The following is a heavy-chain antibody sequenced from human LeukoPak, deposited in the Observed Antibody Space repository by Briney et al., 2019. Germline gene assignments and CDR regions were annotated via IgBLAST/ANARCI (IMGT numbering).Heavy chain of an antibody. CDR3: ARVRDRGYYYDGSGYYY. CDR2: INPNSGGT. D-gene: IGHD3-22*01. J-gene: IGHJ4*02. V-gene: IGHV1-2*02. Sequence: GASVKVSCKASGSTFTGYYIHWVRQAPGQGLEWMGWINPNSGGTNYAQKFQGRVTMTRDTSISTAYMELSRLRSGDTAAYYCARVRDRGYYYDGSGYYYWGQGTLVTVSS. CDR1: GSTFTGYY.